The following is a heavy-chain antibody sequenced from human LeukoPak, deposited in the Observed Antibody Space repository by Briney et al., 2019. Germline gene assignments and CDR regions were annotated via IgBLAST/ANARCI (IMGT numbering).Heavy chain of an antibody. CDR2: ISSTSTYI. CDR3: AKVGTGNQYGSGDYDF. Sequence: GGSLILSCAASGFTFDDYAMHWVRQAPGKGLEWVSAISSTSTYIYYADSVKGRFTIPRDNAKTSVYLQMDSLRAEDTAVYYCAKVGTGNQYGSGDYDFWGQGTLVTVSS. CDR1: GFTFDDYA. J-gene: IGHJ4*02. D-gene: IGHD3-10*01. V-gene: IGHV3-21*01.